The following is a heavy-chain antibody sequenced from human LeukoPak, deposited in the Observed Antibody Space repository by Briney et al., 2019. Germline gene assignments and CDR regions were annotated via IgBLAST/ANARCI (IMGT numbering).Heavy chain of an antibody. Sequence: SETLSLTCRVSGGFIRSSSYYWGWLRQPPGKGLEWIGSIFYTGSTYYNPSLKSRVTIPVDTSRNQFSLKLRSVTAADTAVYYCARTYGAEQDDYWGQGTLVTVSS. CDR1: GGFIRSSSYY. CDR3: ARTYGAEQDDY. D-gene: IGHD4-17*01. CDR2: IFYTGST. J-gene: IGHJ4*02. V-gene: IGHV4-39*01.